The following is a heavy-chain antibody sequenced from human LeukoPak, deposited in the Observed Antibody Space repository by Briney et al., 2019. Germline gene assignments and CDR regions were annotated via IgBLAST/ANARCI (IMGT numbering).Heavy chain of an antibody. J-gene: IGHJ4*02. Sequence: ASVKGACKASGYTLTSYYMHWVRQAPGQGLEWMGIINPSGGSTSYAQKFQGRVTMTRDTSTSTVYMELSSLRSEDTAVYYCARDLSSSWYGHTEQYFDYWGQGTLVTVSS. CDR3: ARDLSSSWYGHTEQYFDY. D-gene: IGHD6-13*01. V-gene: IGHV1-46*01. CDR1: GYTLTSYY. CDR2: INPSGGST.